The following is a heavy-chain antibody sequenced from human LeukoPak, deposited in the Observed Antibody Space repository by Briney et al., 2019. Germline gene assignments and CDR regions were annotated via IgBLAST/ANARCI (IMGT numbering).Heavy chain of an antibody. Sequence: PSETLSLTCAVDGGSFSSYYWNWIRQPPGKGLEWIGEIYHGVSTRYNPSLRSRVTISVDTSKNQFSLTLSSVTAADTAVYYCARGRGGMLRELTLNYYYYGMDVWGQGTTVTVSS. CDR2: IYHGVST. J-gene: IGHJ6*02. V-gene: IGHV4-34*01. D-gene: IGHD3-16*01. CDR1: GGSFSSYY. CDR3: ARGRGGMLRELTLNYYYYGMDV.